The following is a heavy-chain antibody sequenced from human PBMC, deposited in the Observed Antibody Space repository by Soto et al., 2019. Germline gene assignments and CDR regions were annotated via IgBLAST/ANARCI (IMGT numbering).Heavy chain of an antibody. CDR2: IIPIFGTA. V-gene: IGHV1-69*13. CDR1: GGTFSSYA. Sequence: GASVKVSCKASGGTFSSYAISWVRQAPGQGLEWMGGIIPIFGTANYAQKFQGRVTITADESTSTAYMELSSLRSEDTAVYYCARDLKAVADPELDYWGQGTLVTVSS. D-gene: IGHD6-19*01. J-gene: IGHJ4*02. CDR3: ARDLKAVADPELDY.